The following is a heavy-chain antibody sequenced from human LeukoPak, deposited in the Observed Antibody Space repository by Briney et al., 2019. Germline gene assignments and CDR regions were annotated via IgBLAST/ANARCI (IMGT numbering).Heavy chain of an antibody. CDR3: ARANLLTGYYILDY. CDR1: GYTFTGYY. J-gene: IGHJ4*02. CDR2: INPNSGDT. D-gene: IGHD3-9*01. V-gene: IGHV1-2*02. Sequence: GASVKVSCKASGYTFTGYYVHWVRQAPGQGLEWMGWINPNSGDTGYAQKFQGRFTMTRDTSISTASMDLSRLRSDDTALYYCARANLLTGYYILDYWGQGTLVTVSS.